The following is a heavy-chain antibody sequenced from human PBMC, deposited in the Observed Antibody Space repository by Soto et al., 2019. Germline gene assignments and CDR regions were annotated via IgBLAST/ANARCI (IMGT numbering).Heavy chain of an antibody. CDR1: GFTFSSYA. CDR3: AKLAGEQWMFEY. D-gene: IGHD6-19*01. Sequence: EVNLLESGGGLVQPGGSLRLSCAASGFTFSSYAMSWVRQAPGKGLQWVSALSHTSTNIFYAESVKGRFTISRDNSKNTMSLQMNSLRAEDTAIYYCAKLAGEQWMFEYWGQGILVTVSS. V-gene: IGHV3-23*01. CDR2: LSHTSTNI. J-gene: IGHJ4*02.